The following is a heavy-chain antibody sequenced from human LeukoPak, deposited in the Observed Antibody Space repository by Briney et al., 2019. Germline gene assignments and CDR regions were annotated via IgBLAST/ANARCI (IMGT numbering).Heavy chain of an antibody. CDR2: ISDTGDYI. V-gene: IGHV3-21*01. CDR3: ARRVDYDLLTGLNTYYGMDV. Sequence: GGSLRLSCAASGFTFSTFGMNWVRQAPGKGLEWVSSISDTGDYIYYAESVRGRFSISRDNAKSSLYLQMNSLRAEDTAVYYCARRVDYDLLTGLNTYYGMDVWGQGTTVTVSS. D-gene: IGHD3-9*01. J-gene: IGHJ6*02. CDR1: GFTFSTFG.